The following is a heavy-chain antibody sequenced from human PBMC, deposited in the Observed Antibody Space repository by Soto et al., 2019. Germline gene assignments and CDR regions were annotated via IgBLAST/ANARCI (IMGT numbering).Heavy chain of an antibody. D-gene: IGHD3-10*01. CDR1: CGSVSSGSYY. CDR2: IYYSGST. J-gene: IGHJ5*02. V-gene: IGHV4-61*01. Sequence: PSETLSLTCTVSCGSVSSGSYYWSWIRQPPGKGLEWIGYIYYSGSTNYNPSLKSRVTISVDTSKNQFSLKLSSVTAADTAVYYCATVDIWFGDRTSWFDPWGQGTLVTVSS. CDR3: ATVDIWFGDRTSWFDP.